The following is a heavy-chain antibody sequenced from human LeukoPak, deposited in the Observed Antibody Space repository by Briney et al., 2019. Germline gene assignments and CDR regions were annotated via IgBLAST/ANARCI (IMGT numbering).Heavy chain of an antibody. J-gene: IGHJ3*02. CDR2: INHSGST. V-gene: IGHV4-34*01. CDR1: GGAFSGYY. CDR3: ARVFFLDSSEDAFDI. Sequence: SETLSLTCAVYGGAFSGYYWSWIRQPPGKGLEWVGEINHSGSTNYNPSLKSRVTISVDTSKNQFSLQLSSVTAAHTAVYYCARVFFLDSSEDAFDIWGQGTMVTVSS. D-gene: IGHD3-22*01.